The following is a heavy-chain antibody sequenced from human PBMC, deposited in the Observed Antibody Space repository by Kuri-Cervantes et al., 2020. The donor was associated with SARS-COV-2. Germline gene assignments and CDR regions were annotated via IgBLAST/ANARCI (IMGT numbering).Heavy chain of an antibody. D-gene: IGHD5-18*01. CDR1: GGSFSGYY. V-gene: IGHV4-59*01. J-gene: IGHJ6*03. CDR2: IYYSGST. Sequence: SETLSLTCAVYGGSFSGYYWSWIRQPPGKGLEWIGYIYYSGSTNYNPSLKSRVTISVDTSKNQFSLKLSSVTAADTAVYYCARGAWVQSYYYYYYYMDVWGKGTTVTVSS. CDR3: ARGAWVQSYYYYYYYMDV.